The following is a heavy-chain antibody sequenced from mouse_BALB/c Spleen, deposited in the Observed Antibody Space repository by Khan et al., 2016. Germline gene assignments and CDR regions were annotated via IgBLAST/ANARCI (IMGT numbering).Heavy chain of an antibody. V-gene: IGHV14-3*02. J-gene: IGHJ4*01. Sequence: VQLQQPGAELVRPGASVKLSCTASGFNIKDTYIHWVKQRPEQGLEWIARIDPANGNTKYDPQFQGKATIKADTSSNTAYLHLSSLTSEDTAVYYWTRSGEDLMDYWGQGTSVTVSS. CDR3: TRSGEDLMDY. CDR1: GFNIKDTY. CDR2: IDPANGNT. D-gene: IGHD3-1*01.